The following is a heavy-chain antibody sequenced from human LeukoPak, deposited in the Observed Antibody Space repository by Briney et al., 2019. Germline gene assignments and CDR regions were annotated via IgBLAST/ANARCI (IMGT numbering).Heavy chain of an antibody. CDR1: GYTFTSYV. D-gene: IGHD3-9*01. Sequence: ASVKVSCKASGYTFTSYVINWVRQAPGQGLEWVGWISGYNGKTKYAQKVQGRVTMTTDTSTNTAYMDLRSLRSDDTAVYFCARDPYDLLTGYYSGSGGDYWGQGTLVTVSS. CDR2: ISGYNGKT. J-gene: IGHJ4*02. V-gene: IGHV1-18*01. CDR3: ARDPYDLLTGYYSGSGGDY.